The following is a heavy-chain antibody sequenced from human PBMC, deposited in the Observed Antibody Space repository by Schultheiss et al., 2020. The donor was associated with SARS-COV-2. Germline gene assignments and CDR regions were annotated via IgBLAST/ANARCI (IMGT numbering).Heavy chain of an antibody. CDR1: GYSFTSYW. D-gene: IGHD4-17*01. CDR2: IYPGDSDT. J-gene: IGHJ6*02. V-gene: IGHV5-51*01. CDR3: ARLRGARGYGSYYGMDV. Sequence: GESLKISCKGSGYSFTSYWIGWVRQMPGKGLEWMGIIYPGDSDTRYSPSFQGQVTISADKSISTAYLQWSSLKASDTAMYFCARLRGARGYGSYYGMDVWGQGTTVTVSS.